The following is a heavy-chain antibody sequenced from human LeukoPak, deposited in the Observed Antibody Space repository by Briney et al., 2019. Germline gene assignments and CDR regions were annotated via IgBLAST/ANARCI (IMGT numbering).Heavy chain of an antibody. D-gene: IGHD3-10*01. Sequence: PGGSLRLSCATSQFNFNKFGMTWVRQAPGKGLEWVSSISGNGGSTQYADSVQGRFAISRDNSKNTLYLQMNSLRAEDTAVYYCAKGGYYGLQVDYWGQGTLVTVSS. V-gene: IGHV3-23*01. CDR2: ISGNGGST. CDR3: AKGGYYGLQVDY. J-gene: IGHJ4*02. CDR1: QFNFNKFG.